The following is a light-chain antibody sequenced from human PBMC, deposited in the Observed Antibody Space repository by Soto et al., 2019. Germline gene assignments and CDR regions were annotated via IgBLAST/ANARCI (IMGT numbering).Light chain of an antibody. CDR1: SSNIGAGHD. Sequence: QSVLTQPPSVSGAPGQRVTISCTGSSSNIGAGHDVHWYQQLPGTAPKLLIYGNSNRPSGVPDRFSGSKSGTSASLAITGLQAEEEADYYCQSYDSSLEVFGTGTKLTVL. J-gene: IGLJ1*01. V-gene: IGLV1-40*01. CDR2: GNS. CDR3: QSYDSSLEV.